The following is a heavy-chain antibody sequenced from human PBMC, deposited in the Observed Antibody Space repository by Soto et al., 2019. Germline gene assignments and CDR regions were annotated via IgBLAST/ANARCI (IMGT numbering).Heavy chain of an antibody. CDR1: GGTFSSYA. Sequence: SVKVSCKASGGTFSSYAISWVRQAPGQGLEWMGGIIPIFGTANYAQKFQGGVTITADESTSTAYMELSSLRSEDTAVYYCARSEVDCSGGSCYHRYAFDIWGQGTMVTVSS. V-gene: IGHV1-69*13. CDR2: IIPIFGTA. D-gene: IGHD2-15*01. J-gene: IGHJ3*02. CDR3: ARSEVDCSGGSCYHRYAFDI.